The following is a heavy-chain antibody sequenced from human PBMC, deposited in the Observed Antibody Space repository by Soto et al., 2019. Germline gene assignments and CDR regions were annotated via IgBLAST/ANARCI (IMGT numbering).Heavy chain of an antibody. CDR3: VRGAVGEEEYYYYYAMDV. D-gene: IGHD3-10*01. J-gene: IGHJ6*02. Sequence: PGGSLRLSCAASGFTFSSYEMNWVRQAPGKGLEWVSYISSRGTKIYYADSVKGRFTISRDSAKSSLYLHMHSLSAEDTAIYYCVRGAVGEEEYYYYYAMDVWGQGTTVTVSS. CDR1: GFTFSSYE. CDR2: ISSRGTKI. V-gene: IGHV3-48*03.